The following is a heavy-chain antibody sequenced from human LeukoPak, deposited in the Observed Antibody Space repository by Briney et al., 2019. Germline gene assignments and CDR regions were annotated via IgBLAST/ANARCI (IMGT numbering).Heavy chain of an antibody. V-gene: IGHV3-20*04. CDR1: GFSFDDYG. CDR3: ARDGSGWGTTS. J-gene: IGHJ5*02. CDR2: TNWNGGST. D-gene: IGHD3-16*01. Sequence: GGSLRLSCAASGFSFDDYGMSWVRKAPGKGLEWVSGTNWNGGSTGYADSVKGRFTISRDNARNSLYLQMNSLRAEDTALYYCARDGSGWGTTSWGQGTLVTVSS.